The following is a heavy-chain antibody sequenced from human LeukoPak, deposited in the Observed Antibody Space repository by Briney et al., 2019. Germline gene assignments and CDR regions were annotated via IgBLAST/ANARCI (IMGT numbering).Heavy chain of an antibody. V-gene: IGHV3-23*01. Sequence: GGSLRLSCAASGFTFSSYAMSWVRQAPGKGLEWVSAISGSGGSTYYADSVKGRFTISRDNSKNTLYLQMNSLRAEDTAVYYCARGFYWNYYDSSGYSYDAFDIWGQGTMVTVSS. J-gene: IGHJ3*02. CDR1: GFTFSSYA. D-gene: IGHD3-22*01. CDR3: ARGFYWNYYDSSGYSYDAFDI. CDR2: ISGSGGST.